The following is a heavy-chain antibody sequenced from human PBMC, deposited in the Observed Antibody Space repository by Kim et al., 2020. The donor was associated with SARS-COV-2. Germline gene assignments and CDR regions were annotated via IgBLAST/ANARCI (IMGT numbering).Heavy chain of an antibody. Sequence: STNYNPSLKSRVTISVDKSKNQFSLKLSSVTAADTAVYYCARGIAAAHDYWGQGTLVTVSS. V-gene: IGHV4-4*02. J-gene: IGHJ4*02. D-gene: IGHD6-25*01. CDR2: ST. CDR3: ARGIAAAHDY.